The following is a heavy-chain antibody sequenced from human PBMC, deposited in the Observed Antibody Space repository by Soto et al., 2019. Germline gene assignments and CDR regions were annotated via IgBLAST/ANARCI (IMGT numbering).Heavy chain of an antibody. CDR1: GGTFRNDA. CDR2: IMPIPGTT. CDR3: ARTVTTPPYYYYYYGLDV. Sequence: QVQLVQSGAEMKKPGSSVKVSSKASGGTFRNDAINWVRQAPGQGLEWMGGIMPIPGTTKFAQKFQDRITITANESTNTVYMEVSRLRSDDTAVYYCARTVTTPPYYYYYYGLDVWGQGTTVTVYS. V-gene: IGHV1-69*11. D-gene: IGHD4-17*01. J-gene: IGHJ6*02.